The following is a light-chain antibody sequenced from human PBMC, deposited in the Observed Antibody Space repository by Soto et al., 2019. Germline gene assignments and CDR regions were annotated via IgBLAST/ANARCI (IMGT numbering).Light chain of an antibody. J-gene: IGKJ2*01. Sequence: EILLTQSPGTLSLSPGERATLSCRASQSVSSSYLAWYQQKPGQAPRLLIYGASSSATGIPDRFSGSGSGTYFTLTIIRLEPEDFAVYYCQQYGSSLYTFGQGTKLEIK. CDR2: GAS. V-gene: IGKV3-20*01. CDR3: QQYGSSLYT. CDR1: QSVSSSY.